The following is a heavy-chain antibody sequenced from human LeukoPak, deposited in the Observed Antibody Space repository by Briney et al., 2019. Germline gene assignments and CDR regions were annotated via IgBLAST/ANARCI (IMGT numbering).Heavy chain of an antibody. J-gene: IGHJ4*02. CDR2: IYPGDSDT. Sequence: GESLQISCKGSGYIFTNYWIVWVRQMPGKGLEGMGVIYPGDSDTRYSTSFQNQLTISSESTISTTYLHQSNLKGVDTAMYYCARSQGGSNYDYWGQGTLVTVSS. D-gene: IGHD5-24*01. V-gene: IGHV5-51*01. CDR3: ARSQGGSNYDY. CDR1: GYIFTNYW.